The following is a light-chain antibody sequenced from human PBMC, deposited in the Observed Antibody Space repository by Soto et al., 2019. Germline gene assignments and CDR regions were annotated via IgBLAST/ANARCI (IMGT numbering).Light chain of an antibody. Sequence: QSALTQPPSASGSPGQSVTISCTGTSSDVGGYNYVSWYQQHPGKAPKLMIYEVSKRPSGVPDRFSGSKSGNTASLTVSGLQAEDDADYYCSSYAGSNNPLVFGPGTTLTVL. CDR1: SSDVGGYNY. V-gene: IGLV2-8*01. J-gene: IGLJ1*01. CDR2: EVS. CDR3: SSYAGSNNPLV.